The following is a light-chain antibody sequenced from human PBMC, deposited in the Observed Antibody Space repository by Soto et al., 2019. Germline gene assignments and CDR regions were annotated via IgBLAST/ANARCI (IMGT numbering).Light chain of an antibody. CDR2: SNN. J-gene: IGLJ2*01. Sequence: QSVLTQPPSASGTPGQRVTISCSGSSSNIGSNAVNWYQQLPGTAPKLLIYSNNQRPSGVPDRLSGSKSGTSASLAISGLQSEDEADYYCAAWDDSLKGVLFGGGTKLTVL. CDR1: SSNIGSNA. V-gene: IGLV1-44*01. CDR3: AAWDDSLKGVL.